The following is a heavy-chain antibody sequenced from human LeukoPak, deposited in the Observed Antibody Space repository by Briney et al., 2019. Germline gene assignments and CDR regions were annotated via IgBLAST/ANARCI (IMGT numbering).Heavy chain of an antibody. V-gene: IGHV1-69*06. CDR3: ARDRSGYGNYFDF. Sequence: ASVKVSCKASGDTFSNYAISWVRQAPGQGLEWMGAITKFGSTNXXXNXVXXXTMTADKSTSTAYLELSGLKSDDTAVYYCARDRSGYGNYFDFWGQGTLVAVSS. J-gene: IGHJ4*02. D-gene: IGHD5-18*01. CDR2: ITKFGST. CDR1: GDTFSNYA.